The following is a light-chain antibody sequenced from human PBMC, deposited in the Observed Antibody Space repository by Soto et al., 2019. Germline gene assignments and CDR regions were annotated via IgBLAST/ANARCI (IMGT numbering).Light chain of an antibody. V-gene: IGKV1-12*01. CDR2: AAS. CDR3: QQANSFPLT. CDR1: EDMSTW. Sequence: DMQMTQSPSSVSASVGDRVTITCRASEDMSTWLAWYQQKPGKAPKLLIFAASNLQSGVPTRFSGSGSGTYFTLTISSLQPEDFATYYCQQANSFPLTFGGGTKVEI. J-gene: IGKJ4*01.